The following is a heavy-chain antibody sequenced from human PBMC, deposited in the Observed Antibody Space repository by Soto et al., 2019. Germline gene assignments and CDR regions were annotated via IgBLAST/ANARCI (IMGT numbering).Heavy chain of an antibody. V-gene: IGHV4-31*03. Sequence: PSETLSLTCTVSGGSIRSGGYYWSWVRQNPRRGLEWIGNIYYSGNTYYKPTLTSRLTISVDTSKNQFSLNLSSVTAADTAVYHSARDRLMATAGTARHYFGLDVWGQGTTVTVSS. CDR1: GGSIRSGGYY. J-gene: IGHJ6*02. D-gene: IGHD5-18*01. CDR3: ARDRLMATAGTARHYFGLDV. CDR2: IYYSGNT.